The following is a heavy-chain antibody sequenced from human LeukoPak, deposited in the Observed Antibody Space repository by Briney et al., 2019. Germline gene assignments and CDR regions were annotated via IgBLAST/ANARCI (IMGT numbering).Heavy chain of an antibody. V-gene: IGHV4-34*01. CDR1: GGSFSGYY. CDR2: INHSGST. J-gene: IGHJ5*02. CDR3: ARGRRVPAARFDP. Sequence: SETLSLTCAVYGGSFSGYYWSWIRQPPGKGLEWIGEINHSGSTNYNPSLKSRVTISVDTSKNQFSLKLSSVTAADTAVYYCARGRRVPAARFDPWGQGTLVTASS. D-gene: IGHD2-2*01.